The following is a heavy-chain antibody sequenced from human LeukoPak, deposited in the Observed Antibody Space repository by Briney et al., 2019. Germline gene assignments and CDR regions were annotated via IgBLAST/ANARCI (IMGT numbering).Heavy chain of an antibody. J-gene: IGHJ4*02. CDR2: ISAYNGNT. D-gene: IGHD5-12*01. Sequence: ASVKVSCKASGYTFTSYGISWVRQAPGQGLEWMGWISAYNGNTNYAQKLQGRVTMTTDTSTSTAYMELRSLRSDDTAVYYCARVQKSRKSVASAVDCWGQGTVVIVSS. CDR1: GYTFTSYG. CDR3: ARVQKSRKSVASAVDC. V-gene: IGHV1-18*01.